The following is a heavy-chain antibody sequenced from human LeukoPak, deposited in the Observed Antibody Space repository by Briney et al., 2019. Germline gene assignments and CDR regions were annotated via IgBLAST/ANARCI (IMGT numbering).Heavy chain of an antibody. J-gene: IGHJ6*02. Sequence: ASVKVSCKASGYTFTSYGISWVRQAPGQGLEWVGWISAYNGNTNYAQKLQGRVTMTTDTSTSTAYMELRSLRSDDTAVYYCASSTTVTEYYYYGMDVWGQGTTVTVPS. V-gene: IGHV1-18*01. CDR1: GYTFTSYG. CDR3: ASSTTVTEYYYYGMDV. D-gene: IGHD4-17*01. CDR2: ISAYNGNT.